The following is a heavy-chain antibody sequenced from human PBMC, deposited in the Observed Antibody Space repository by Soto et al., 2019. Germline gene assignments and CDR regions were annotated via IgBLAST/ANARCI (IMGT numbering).Heavy chain of an antibody. D-gene: IGHD4-17*01. V-gene: IGHV4-34*01. J-gene: IGHJ6*02. Sequence: QVQLQQWGAGLLKPSETLSLTCAVYGGSFSGYYWSWIRQPPGKGLEWIGEINHSGSTNYNPSLKSRVTISVDTSKNQFSLKLSSVTAADTAVYYCARGRGAKTPRMDVWGQGTTVTVSS. CDR1: GGSFSGYY. CDR2: INHSGST. CDR3: ARGRGAKTPRMDV.